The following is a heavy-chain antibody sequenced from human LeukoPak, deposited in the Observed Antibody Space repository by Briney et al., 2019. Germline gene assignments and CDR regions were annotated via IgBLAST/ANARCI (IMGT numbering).Heavy chain of an antibody. CDR2: ISAYNGNT. CDR1: GYTFTSYG. CDR3: ARDGAGDIVVVPASVIDAFDI. Sequence: GASVKLSCTASGYTFTSYGISWVRQAPGHGLEWMGWISAYNGNTNYAQKLQGRVTMTTDTSTSTAYMELRSLRSDDTAVYHCARDGAGDIVVVPASVIDAFDIWGQGTMVTVSS. D-gene: IGHD2-2*01. J-gene: IGHJ3*02. V-gene: IGHV1-18*01.